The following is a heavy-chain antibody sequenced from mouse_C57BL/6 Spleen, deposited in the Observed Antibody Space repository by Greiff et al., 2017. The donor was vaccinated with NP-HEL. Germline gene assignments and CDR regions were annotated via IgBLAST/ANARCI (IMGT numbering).Heavy chain of an antibody. CDR1: GFSLTSYA. V-gene: IGHV2-9-1*01. J-gene: IGHJ1*03. CDR3: ARVVATLHWYFDV. Sequence: QVQLQQSGPGLVAPSQSLSITCTVSGFSLTSYAISWVRQPPGKGLEWLGVIWTGGGTNYNSALKSRLSISKENSKSQVFLKMNSLQTDDTARYYCARVVATLHWYFDVWGTGTTVTVSS. CDR2: IWTGGGT. D-gene: IGHD1-1*01.